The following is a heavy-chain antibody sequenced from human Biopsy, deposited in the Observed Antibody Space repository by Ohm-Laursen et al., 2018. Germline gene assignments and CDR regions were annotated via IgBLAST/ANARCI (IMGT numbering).Heavy chain of an antibody. CDR2: ISPNSSGT. Sequence: SVKVSCKGSGYAVNDYFLHWLRQAPGQGPEWMGWISPNSSGTNYAQKFQGRVTMTTDTSTSTVYLELRRLISDDTAVYYCARDIMNRIAGLVARSDVFDVWGQGTLVTVSS. V-gene: IGHV1-2*02. D-gene: IGHD3-16*01. J-gene: IGHJ3*01. CDR3: ARDIMNRIAGLVARSDVFDV. CDR1: GYAVNDYF.